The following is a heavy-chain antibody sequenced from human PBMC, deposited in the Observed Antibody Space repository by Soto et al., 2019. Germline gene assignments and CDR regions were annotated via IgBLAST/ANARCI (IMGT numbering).Heavy chain of an antibody. D-gene: IGHD5-12*01. Sequence: GESLKISCGASGYSFPGFWIGWVRQMPGKGLEWLGIIFPGDSDTRYSPSFQGQVTISVDKSISTAYLQWSSLKASDTAMYYCARRGAGYNYDYWGQGTLVTVSS. CDR2: IFPGDSDT. CDR3: ARRGAGYNYDY. CDR1: GYSFPGFW. V-gene: IGHV5-51*01. J-gene: IGHJ4*02.